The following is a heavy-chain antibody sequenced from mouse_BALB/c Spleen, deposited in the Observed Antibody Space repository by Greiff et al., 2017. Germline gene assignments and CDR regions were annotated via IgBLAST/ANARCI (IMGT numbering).Heavy chain of an antibody. J-gene: IGHJ3*01. CDR2: ISSGGGST. V-gene: IGHV5-12-1*01. CDR1: GFAFSSYD. CDR3: ARHDYGSSYEFAY. D-gene: IGHD1-1*01. Sequence: EVKVVESGGGLVKPGGSLKLSCAASGFAFSSYDMSWVRQTPEKRLEWVAYISSGGGSTYYPDTVKGRFTISRDNAKNTLYLQMSSLKSEDTAMYYCARHDYGSSYEFAYWGQGTLVTVSA.